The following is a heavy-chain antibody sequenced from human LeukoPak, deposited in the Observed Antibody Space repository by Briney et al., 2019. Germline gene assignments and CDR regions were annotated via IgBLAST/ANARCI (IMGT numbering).Heavy chain of an antibody. Sequence: KESGPTLVNPTQTLTLTCTFSGFSLSTSGVGVGWIRQPPGKALEWLALIYWDDDKRYSPSLTSRLTITKDTSKNQVVLTMTNMDPVDTATYYCAHRLGSIAAAGTLYNWFDPWGQGTLVTVSS. J-gene: IGHJ5*02. V-gene: IGHV2-5*02. CDR3: AHRLGSIAAAGTLYNWFDP. D-gene: IGHD6-13*01. CDR1: GFSLSTSGVG. CDR2: IYWDDDK.